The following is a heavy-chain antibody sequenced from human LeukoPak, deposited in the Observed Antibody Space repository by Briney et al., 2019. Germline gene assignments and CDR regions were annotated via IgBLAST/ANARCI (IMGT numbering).Heavy chain of an antibody. CDR1: EFTFSGYT. V-gene: IGHV3-21*05. CDR3: ASGMRVGPNI. Sequence: GGSLRLSCAGAEFTFSGYTMNWVRKAPGKGLEWVSYISPDSTEIYYADSVKGRFTISRDNAKNSLYLQMNSLRAEDTAVYYCASGMRVGPNIWGQGTLVTVSS. CDR2: ISPDSTEI. D-gene: IGHD1-26*01. J-gene: IGHJ4*02.